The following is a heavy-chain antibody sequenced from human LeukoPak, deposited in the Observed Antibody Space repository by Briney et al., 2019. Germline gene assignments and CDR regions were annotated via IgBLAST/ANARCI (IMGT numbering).Heavy chain of an antibody. CDR3: ARKDYGGNAFSY. CDR1: GFTFSTYS. CDR2: ISSSSTYI. J-gene: IGHJ4*02. D-gene: IGHD4-23*01. Sequence: GGSLRLSCAASGFTFSTYSMNWVRQAPGKGPEWVSFISSSSTYIYYADSVKGRFTISRDNAKNSLYLQMNSLRAEDTAVYYCARKDYGGNAFSYWGQGTLATVSS. V-gene: IGHV3-21*01.